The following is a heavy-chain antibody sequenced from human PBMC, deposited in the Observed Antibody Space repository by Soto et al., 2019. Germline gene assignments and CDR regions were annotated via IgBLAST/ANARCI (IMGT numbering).Heavy chain of an antibody. CDR1: GFTYSTYS. CDR3: ARAGVVTTYSYYYMDV. Sequence: ESGGGLVKPGGSLRLSCAASGFTYSTYSMNWVRQAPGKGLEWVSSVSSGSSYIYYADSVKGRFTISRDNAKNSLYLQMNSLRAEDTAVYYCARAGVVTTYSYYYMDVWGKGTTVTVSS. CDR2: VSSGSSYI. J-gene: IGHJ6*03. D-gene: IGHD2-15*01. V-gene: IGHV3-21*06.